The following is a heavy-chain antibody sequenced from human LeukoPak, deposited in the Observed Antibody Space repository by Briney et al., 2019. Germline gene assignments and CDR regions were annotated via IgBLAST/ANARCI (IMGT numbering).Heavy chain of an antibody. CDR1: GFTFSSYA. D-gene: IGHD1-26*01. V-gene: IGHV3-23*01. Sequence: GGSLRLSCAASGFTFSSYAMSWVRQAPGKGLEWVSAISGSGGSTYYADSVKGRFTISRDNSKNTLYLQMNSLRVEDTAVYYCAKGGTYGGGADYWGQGTLVTVSS. CDR2: ISGSGGST. CDR3: AKGGTYGGGADY. J-gene: IGHJ4*02.